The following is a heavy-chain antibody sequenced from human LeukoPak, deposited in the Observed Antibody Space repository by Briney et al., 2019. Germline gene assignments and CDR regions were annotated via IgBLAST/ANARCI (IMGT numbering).Heavy chain of an antibody. Sequence: SETLSLTCTVSGGSISSSSYYWGWIRQPPGKGLEWIGSIYYSGSTYYNPSLKSRATISVDTSKNQFSLKLSSVTAADTAVYYCATVITEILILIDPVDIWGQGTMVSVSS. CDR2: IYYSGST. CDR1: GGSISSSSYY. D-gene: IGHD1-20*01. V-gene: IGHV4-39*07. CDR3: ATVITEILILIDPVDI. J-gene: IGHJ3*02.